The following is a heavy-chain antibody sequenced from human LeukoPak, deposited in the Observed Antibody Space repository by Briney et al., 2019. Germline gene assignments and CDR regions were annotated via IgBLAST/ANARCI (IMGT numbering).Heavy chain of an antibody. CDR2: IYSGGSI. CDR1: GFTVSANH. V-gene: IGHV3-53*01. Sequence: PGGSLRLSCAASGFTVSANHMSWVRQAPGRGLDWVSTIYSGGSIYYADSVKGRFTISRDNSKNTLYLQMNSLRVEDTAVYYCARDIQRGYLPQGFDYWGQGTLVTVSS. J-gene: IGHJ4*02. CDR3: ARDIQRGYLPQGFDY. D-gene: IGHD3-22*01.